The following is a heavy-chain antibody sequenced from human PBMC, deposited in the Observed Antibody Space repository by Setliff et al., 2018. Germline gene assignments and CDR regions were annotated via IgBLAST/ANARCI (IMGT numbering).Heavy chain of an antibody. CDR3: ARVPHVWVGDLVTFDDAFDI. CDR1: SGSFSDHF. D-gene: IGHD3-10*01. V-gene: IGHV4-34*01. CDR2: INHSGST. Sequence: TSETLSLTCAVYSGSFSDHFWSWIRQPPGKGRGWLGEINHSGSTNYNPSLRSRVTISVDTSKNQFSLKLTSVTAADTAVYFWARVPHVWVGDLVTFDDAFDIWGQGTMVTVSS. J-gene: IGHJ3*02.